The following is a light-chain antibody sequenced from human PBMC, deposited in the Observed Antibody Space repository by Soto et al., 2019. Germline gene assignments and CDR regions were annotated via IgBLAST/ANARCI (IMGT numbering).Light chain of an antibody. J-gene: IGLJ1*01. CDR2: EVS. CDR3: SSYTSSSTPR. V-gene: IGLV2-14*01. Sequence: QSVLTQPASVSGSPGQSITISCTGTSSDVGGYNYVSWYQQHPGKAPKLMIYEVSNRPSGVSNRFSGSKSGNTASLTISGLQAEDEADYYCSSYTSSSTPRFGTGTKVT. CDR1: SSDVGGYNY.